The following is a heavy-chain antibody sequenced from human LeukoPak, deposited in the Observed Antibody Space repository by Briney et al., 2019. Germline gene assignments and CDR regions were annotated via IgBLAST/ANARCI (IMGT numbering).Heavy chain of an antibody. J-gene: IGHJ5*02. CDR2: VSSTRSYI. CDR1: GFTFSSHS. Sequence: GGSLRLSCAASGFTFSSHSMHWVRQAPGKGLEWVSSVSSTRSYIYYADSVKGRFTISRDNARNSLYLQMNNLRGEDTAIYYCARDAGNSGYGCDLWGQGTLVTVSS. CDR3: ARDAGNSGYGCDL. D-gene: IGHD5-12*01. V-gene: IGHV3-21*01.